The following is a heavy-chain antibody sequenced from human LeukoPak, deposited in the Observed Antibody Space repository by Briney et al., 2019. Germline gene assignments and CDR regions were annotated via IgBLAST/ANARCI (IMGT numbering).Heavy chain of an antibody. CDR2: ISAYNGNT. D-gene: IGHD6-13*01. J-gene: IGHJ3*01. Sequence: RASVTVSCKASGYTFTSYGISWVRQAPGQGLEWMGWISAYNGNTNYAQKLQGRVTMTTDTSTSTAYMELRSLRSDDTAVYYCARISSSNWYNERGAFDVWGQGTMVTVSS. CDR1: GYTFTSYG. CDR3: ARISSSNWYNERGAFDV. V-gene: IGHV1-18*01.